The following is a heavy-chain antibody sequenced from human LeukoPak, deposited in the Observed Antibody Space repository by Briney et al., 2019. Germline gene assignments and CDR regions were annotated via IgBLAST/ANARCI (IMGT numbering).Heavy chain of an antibody. CDR3: ASRGPYQLLYRFDY. CDR2: IYSGGST. D-gene: IGHD2-2*02. V-gene: IGHV3-66*02. Sequence: GGSLRLSCAASGFTVSSNYMSWVRQAPGKGLEWVSVIYSGGSTYYADSVKGQFTISRDNSKNTLYLQMNSLRAEDTAVYYCASRGPYQLLYRFDYWGQGTLVTVSS. J-gene: IGHJ4*02. CDR1: GFTVSSNY.